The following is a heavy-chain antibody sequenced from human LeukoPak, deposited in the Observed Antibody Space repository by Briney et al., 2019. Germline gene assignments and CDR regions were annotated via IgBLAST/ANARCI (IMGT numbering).Heavy chain of an antibody. Sequence: GASVKVSCKASGYTFTSYGISWVRQAPGQGLEWMGWIRAYNGNTNYAQKLQGRVTMTTDTSTSTAYMELRSLRSDDTAVYYCARDRCSSTSCYYGMDVWGKGTTVTVSS. CDR2: IRAYNGNT. CDR1: GYTFTSYG. J-gene: IGHJ6*04. V-gene: IGHV1-18*04. D-gene: IGHD2-2*01. CDR3: ARDRCSSTSCYYGMDV.